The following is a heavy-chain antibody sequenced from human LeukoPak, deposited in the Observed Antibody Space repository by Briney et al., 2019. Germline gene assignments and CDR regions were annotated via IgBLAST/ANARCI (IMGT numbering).Heavy chain of an antibody. J-gene: IGHJ6*03. CDR1: GFTFSSYA. CDR3: AKVGYSSGWYRSYYYYYMDV. V-gene: IGHV3-30*04. Sequence: GGSLRLSCAASGFTFSSYAMHWVRQAPGKGLEWVAVISYDGSNKYYADSVKGRFTISRDNSKNTLYLQMNSLRAEDTAVYYCAKVGYSSGWYRSYYYYYMDVWGKGTTVTISS. D-gene: IGHD6-19*01. CDR2: ISYDGSNK.